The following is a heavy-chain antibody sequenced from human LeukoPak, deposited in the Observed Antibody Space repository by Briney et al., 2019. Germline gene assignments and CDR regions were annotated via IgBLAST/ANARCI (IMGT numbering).Heavy chain of an antibody. Sequence: GGSLRLSCAASGFTFSTYEMNWVRQAPGKGLEWVSYISSSDTTVYYADSVKGRFTISRDNDKNSLYLQMNSLRAEDTAVYYCARDPGSGYEEHFDYWGQGTLVTVSS. CDR2: ISSSDTTV. V-gene: IGHV3-48*03. J-gene: IGHJ4*02. CDR1: GFTFSTYE. D-gene: IGHD5-12*01. CDR3: ARDPGSGYEEHFDY.